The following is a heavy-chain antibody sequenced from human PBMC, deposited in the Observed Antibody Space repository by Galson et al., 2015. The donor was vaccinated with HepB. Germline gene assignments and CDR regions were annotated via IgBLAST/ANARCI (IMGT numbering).Heavy chain of an antibody. V-gene: IGHV3-23*01. D-gene: IGHD3-22*01. CDR1: GFTFSSYA. CDR3: AKSYYYDSSGYYYY. CDR2: ISGSGGST. J-gene: IGHJ4*02. Sequence: SLRLSCAASGFTFSSYAMSWVRQAPGKGLEWVSAISGSGGSTYYADSVKGRFTISRDNSKNTLYLQMNSLRAEDTAVYYCAKSYYYDSSGYYYYWGQGTLVTVSS.